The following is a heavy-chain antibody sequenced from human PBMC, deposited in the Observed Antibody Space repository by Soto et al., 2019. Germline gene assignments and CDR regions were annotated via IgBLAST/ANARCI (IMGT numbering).Heavy chain of an antibody. CDR3: GRSALGLATLKLPDF. Sequence: SETLSLTCAVYGGSFSGYYWSWIRQPPGKGLEWIGEINHSGSTNYNPSLKSRVTISVDTSKNQFSLKLSSVTAAGTAVYFCGRSALGLATLKLPDFWGQGTLVIVSS. D-gene: IGHD1-1*01. CDR2: INHSGST. CDR1: GGSFSGYY. J-gene: IGHJ4*02. V-gene: IGHV4-34*01.